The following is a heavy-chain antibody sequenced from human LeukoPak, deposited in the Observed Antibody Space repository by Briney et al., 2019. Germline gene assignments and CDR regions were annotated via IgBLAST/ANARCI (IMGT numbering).Heavy chain of an antibody. CDR3: ARHLVHRFGSLGGGYYFDY. J-gene: IGHJ4*02. D-gene: IGHD1-26*01. CDR1: GGSISSSSYY. CDR2: IYYSGST. Sequence: LETLSLTCTVSGGSISSSSYYWGWIRQPPGKGLEWIGSIYYSGSTYYNPSLKSRVTISVDTSKNQFSLKLSSVTAADTAVYYCARHLVHRFGSLGGGYYFDYWGQGTLVTVSS. V-gene: IGHV4-39*01.